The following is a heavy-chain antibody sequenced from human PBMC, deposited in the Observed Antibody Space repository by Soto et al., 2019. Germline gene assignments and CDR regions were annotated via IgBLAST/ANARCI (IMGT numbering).Heavy chain of an antibody. J-gene: IGHJ5*02. CDR3: ASFPYYDILTGYFDP. D-gene: IGHD3-9*01. Sequence: SETLSLTCTVSGGSISGYYWSWIRQPPGKGLEWIGYIYYSGSTNYNPSLKSRVTISVDTSKNQFSLKLSSVTAADTAVYYCASFPYYDILTGYFDPWGQGTLVTVSS. V-gene: IGHV4-59*01. CDR2: IYYSGST. CDR1: GGSISGYY.